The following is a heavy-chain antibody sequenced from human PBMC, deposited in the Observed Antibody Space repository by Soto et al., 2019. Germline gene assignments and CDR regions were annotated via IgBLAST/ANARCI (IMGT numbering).Heavy chain of an antibody. CDR1: RSTFSSYG. CDR2: ISAYNGNT. CDR3: ARDREEYFDY. Sequence: ASVKVSCKASRSTFSSYGISWVRQAPGEGLEWMGWISAYNGNTNYAQKLQGRVTMTTDTSTSTAYMELRSLRSDDTAVYYCARDREEYFDYWGQGTLVTVSS. V-gene: IGHV1-18*01. J-gene: IGHJ4*02.